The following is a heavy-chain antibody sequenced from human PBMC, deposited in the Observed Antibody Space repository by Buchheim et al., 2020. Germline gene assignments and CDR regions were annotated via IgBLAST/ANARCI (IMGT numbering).Heavy chain of an antibody. CDR1: GFAFSSYE. V-gene: IGHV3-48*03. CDR2: IGSSGTTI. CDR3: AREGPWEYYGLDV. J-gene: IGHJ6*02. D-gene: IGHD1-26*01. Sequence: EMQLVESGGGLVQSGGSLRLSCAASGFAFSSYEMNWVRQAPGEGLEWVSYIGSSGTTIHHADSVKGRFTISRDNAKNSLYLQMNSLRDEDTAVYYCAREGPWEYYGLDVWGQGTT.